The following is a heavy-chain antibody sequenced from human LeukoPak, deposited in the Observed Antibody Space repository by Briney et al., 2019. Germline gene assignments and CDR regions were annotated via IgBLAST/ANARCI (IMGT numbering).Heavy chain of an antibody. D-gene: IGHD3-22*01. CDR3: AKRQIGYYDSSGYDY. Sequence: GGSLRLSCAASGFTFSSYGMNWVRQAPGKGLEWVSYISSSGSTIYYADSVKGRFTISRDNSKNTLYLQMNSLRAEDTAVYYCAKRQIGYYDSSGYDYWGQGTLVTVSS. V-gene: IGHV3-48*01. J-gene: IGHJ4*02. CDR1: GFTFSSYG. CDR2: ISSSGSTI.